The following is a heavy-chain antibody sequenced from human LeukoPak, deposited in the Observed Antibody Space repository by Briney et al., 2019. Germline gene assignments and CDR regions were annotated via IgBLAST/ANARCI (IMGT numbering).Heavy chain of an antibody. D-gene: IGHD4-11*01. CDR2: INHSGST. V-gene: IGHV4-34*01. CDR1: SGSFSGYY. J-gene: IGHJ4*02. CDR3: ARGRLQSLDY. Sequence: NPSETLSLTCTVYSGSFSGYYWIWVRQPPGKGLEWIGEINHSGSTNYNPSLQSRVTISVDTSKNQFSLKMSSVTAADTAVYYCARGRLQSLDYWGQGTLVTVSS.